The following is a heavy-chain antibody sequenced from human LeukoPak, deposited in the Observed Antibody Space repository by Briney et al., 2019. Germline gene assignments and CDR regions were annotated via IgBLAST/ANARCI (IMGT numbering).Heavy chain of an antibody. CDR3: AKSRRAYCSGGSCFGLWDY. J-gene: IGHJ4*02. D-gene: IGHD2-15*01. CDR1: GFTFSTYW. V-gene: IGHV3-74*01. CDR2: INSDESST. Sequence: GGSLRLSCAASGFTFSTYWMHWVRQAPGKGLVWVSRINSDESSTTYADSVKGRFTISRDNAKNTLYLQMNGLRAEDTAVYYCAKSRRAYCSGGSCFGLWDYWGQGTLVTVSS.